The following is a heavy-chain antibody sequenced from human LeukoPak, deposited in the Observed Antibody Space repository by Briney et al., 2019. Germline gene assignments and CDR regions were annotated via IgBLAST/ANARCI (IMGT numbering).Heavy chain of an antibody. CDR3: AKATGSTPYYDILTGYYPNAEYFQH. D-gene: IGHD3-9*01. Sequence: PGGSLRLSCAASGFTFSSYGMHWVRRAPGKGLEWVAVISYDGSNKYYADSVKGRFTISRDNSKNTLYLQMNSLRAEDTAVYYCAKATGSTPYYDILTGYYPNAEYFQHWGQGTLVTVSS. CDR1: GFTFSSYG. V-gene: IGHV3-30*18. J-gene: IGHJ1*01. CDR2: ISYDGSNK.